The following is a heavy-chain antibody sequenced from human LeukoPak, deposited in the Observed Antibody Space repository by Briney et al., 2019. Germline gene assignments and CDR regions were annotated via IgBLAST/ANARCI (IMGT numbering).Heavy chain of an antibody. J-gene: IGHJ5*02. CDR3: ARALSGYYDSSGYPNWFDP. CDR1: GGSISSYY. V-gene: IGHV4-59*01. D-gene: IGHD3-22*01. Sequence: SETLSLTCTVSGGSISSYYWSWIRQPPGTGLEWIGYIYYSGSTNYNPSLKSRVTISVDTSKNQFSLKLSSVTAADTAVYYCARALSGYYDSSGYPNWFDPWGQGTLVTVSS. CDR2: IYYSGST.